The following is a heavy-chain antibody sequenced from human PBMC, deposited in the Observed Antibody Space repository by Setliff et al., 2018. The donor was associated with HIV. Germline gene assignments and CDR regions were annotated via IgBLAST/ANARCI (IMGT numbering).Heavy chain of an antibody. D-gene: IGHD2-21*01. CDR3: AREVIGEKGLYYMDV. Sequence: PGGSLSLSCAASGFSFSDYYMSWIRQAPGKGLEWVSYISSSSSHTNYGNSVKGRVTISRDKAKNSLYLQMNSLRAEDTAVYYCAREVIGEKGLYYMDVWGKGTTVTVSS. J-gene: IGHJ6*03. CDR2: ISSSSSHT. V-gene: IGHV3-11*05. CDR1: GFSFSDYY.